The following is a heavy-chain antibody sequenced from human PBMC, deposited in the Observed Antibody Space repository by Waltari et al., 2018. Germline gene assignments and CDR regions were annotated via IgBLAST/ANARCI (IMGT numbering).Heavy chain of an antibody. Sequence: QVQLVQSGAEVKKPGASVKVSCKVSGYTLTELTMHWGRKAPGNGLEWMGGFDPEDGETIYAQKFQGRVTMTEDTSTDTAYMELSSLRSEDTAVYYCATKGRWGWKYFDYWGQGTLVTVSS. CDR2: FDPEDGET. CDR1: GYTLTELT. V-gene: IGHV1-24*01. J-gene: IGHJ4*02. D-gene: IGHD1-1*01. CDR3: ATKGRWGWKYFDY.